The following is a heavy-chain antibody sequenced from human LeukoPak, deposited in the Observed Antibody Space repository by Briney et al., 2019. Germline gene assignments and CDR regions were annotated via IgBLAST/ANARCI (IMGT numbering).Heavy chain of an antibody. D-gene: IGHD3-9*01. Sequence: GGSLRLSCAASGFTFSSYAMSWVRQAPGKGLEWVSAISGSGGSTYYADSVKGRFTISRDNSKNTLYLQMNSLRAEDTAVYYCAKVESVQRYLDWLSPYYYYGMDVWGQGTTVTVSS. J-gene: IGHJ6*02. CDR2: ISGSGGST. CDR3: AKVESVQRYLDWLSPYYYYGMDV. CDR1: GFTFSSYA. V-gene: IGHV3-23*01.